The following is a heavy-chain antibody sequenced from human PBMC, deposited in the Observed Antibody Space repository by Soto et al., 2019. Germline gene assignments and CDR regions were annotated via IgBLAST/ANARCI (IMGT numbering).Heavy chain of an antibody. Sequence: QVQLVESGGGVVQPGRSLRLSCAASGFTFSSYGMHWVRQAPGKGLEWVAVISYDGINKYYADSVKGRFTISRDNSXNTLYLQMNSLRAEETAVYYCAKSVYNWNDGFFDYWGQGTLVTVSS. J-gene: IGHJ4*02. D-gene: IGHD1-1*01. CDR3: AKSVYNWNDGFFDY. CDR1: GFTFSSYG. CDR2: ISYDGINK. V-gene: IGHV3-30*18.